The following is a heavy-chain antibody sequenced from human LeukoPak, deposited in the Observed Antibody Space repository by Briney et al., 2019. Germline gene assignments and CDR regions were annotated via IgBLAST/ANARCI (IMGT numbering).Heavy chain of an antibody. CDR2: INSDGSST. J-gene: IGHJ4*02. D-gene: IGHD2-15*01. V-gene: IGHV3-74*01. CDR3: AKAGGLYCSGGSCYHLDY. Sequence: TGGSLRLSCAASGFTFSSSWMHWVRQAPGKGLVWVSRINSDGSSTSYADSVKGRFTISRDNSKNTLYLQMNSLRAEDTAVYYCAKAGGLYCSGGSCYHLDYWGQGTLVTVSS. CDR1: GFTFSSSW.